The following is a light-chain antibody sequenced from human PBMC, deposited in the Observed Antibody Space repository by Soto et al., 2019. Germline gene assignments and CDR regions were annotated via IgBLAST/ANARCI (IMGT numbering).Light chain of an antibody. CDR3: SSYAHGSTYV. J-gene: IGLJ1*01. CDR1: SSDVGFYNY. Sequence: QSVLTQPASVSGSPGQSITISCTGTSSDVGFYNYVSWYQQQHPGKAPKLMIYEVDNRPSGVSIRFSGSKSGNTASLTISGLLAEEEPDSYRSSYAHGSTYVFGTGTKVTV. CDR2: EVD. V-gene: IGLV2-14*01.